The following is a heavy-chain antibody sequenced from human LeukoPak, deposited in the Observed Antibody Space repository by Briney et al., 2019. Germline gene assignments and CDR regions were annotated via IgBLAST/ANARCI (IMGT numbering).Heavy chain of an antibody. CDR1: GFTCSSYW. CDR3: ARHPSHYDFWSGYYLDY. Sequence: GGSLRLSCAASGFTCSSYWMSWVRQAPGKGLEWVANIKQDGSEKYYVDSVKGRFTISRDNAKNSLYLQMNSLRAEDTAVYYCARHPSHYDFWSGYYLDYWGQGTLVTVSS. D-gene: IGHD3-3*01. J-gene: IGHJ4*02. CDR2: IKQDGSEK. V-gene: IGHV3-7*01.